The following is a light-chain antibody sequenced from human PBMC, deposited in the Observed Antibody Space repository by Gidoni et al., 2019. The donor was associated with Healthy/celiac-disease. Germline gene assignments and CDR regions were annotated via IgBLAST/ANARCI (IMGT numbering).Light chain of an antibody. J-gene: IGLJ2*01. Sequence: QSALTQPASVSGSPGQSITISCTVTSSDVGGYNYVSWYQQHPGKAPKLMIYEVSNRPSGVSNRFSGSKSVNTASLTISGLQAEDEADYYCSSYTSSSTLVVFGGGTKLTVL. CDR3: SSYTSSSTLVV. V-gene: IGLV2-14*01. CDR2: EVS. CDR1: SSDVGGYNY.